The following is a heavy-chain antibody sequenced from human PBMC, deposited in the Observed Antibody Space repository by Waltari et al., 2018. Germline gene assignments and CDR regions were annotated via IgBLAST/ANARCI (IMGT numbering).Heavy chain of an antibody. D-gene: IGHD3-3*01. J-gene: IGHJ4*02. CDR1: GFTFSSYS. CDR2: ISSSSSYR. CDR3: ARGLRFLEWLFDY. Sequence: EVQLVESGGGLVKPGGSLRLSCAASGFTFSSYSMNWVRQAPGKGLEWVSSISSSSSYRYYADSVKGRFTISRDNAKNSLYLQMNSLRAEDTAVYYCARGLRFLEWLFDYWGQGTLVTVSS. V-gene: IGHV3-21*01.